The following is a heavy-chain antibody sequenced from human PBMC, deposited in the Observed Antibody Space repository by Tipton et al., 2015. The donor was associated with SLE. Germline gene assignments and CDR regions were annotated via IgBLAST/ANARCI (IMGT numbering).Heavy chain of an antibody. Sequence: SLRLSCAASGFTFGDYGMGWVRQAPGKGLEWVSGVNWNGDSTSYTDSVKGRFTISRDNAKKSLYLQMNSLRAEDTAVYYCATQRAISADFQHWGQGTLVTVSS. J-gene: IGHJ1*01. CDR3: ATQRAISADFQH. D-gene: IGHD3-3*01. V-gene: IGHV3-20*04. CDR2: VNWNGDST. CDR1: GFTFGDYG.